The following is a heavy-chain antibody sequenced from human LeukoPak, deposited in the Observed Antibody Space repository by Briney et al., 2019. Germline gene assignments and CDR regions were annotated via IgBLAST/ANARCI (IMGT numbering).Heavy chain of an antibody. D-gene: IGHD5-12*01. J-gene: IGHJ4*02. CDR1: GFTFDDYA. CDR3: ARDPYEDY. Sequence: PGRSLRLSCAASGFTFDDYAMHWVRQAPGKGLEWVSGISWNSGSIGYADSVKGRFTISRDNAKNSLYLQMNSLRAEDTALYYCARDPYEDYWGQGTLVTVSS. V-gene: IGHV3-9*01. CDR2: ISWNSGSI.